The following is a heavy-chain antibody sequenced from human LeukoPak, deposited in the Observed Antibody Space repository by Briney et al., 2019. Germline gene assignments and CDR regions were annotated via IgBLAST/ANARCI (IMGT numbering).Heavy chain of an antibody. CDR1: GGSISTYF. D-gene: IGHD2-15*01. CDR3: ARYHQPSGPNWLDR. CDR2: IYYTGTT. J-gene: IGHJ5*02. Sequence: SETLSLTCTVSGGSISTYFWTWIRQFPGKGLEWLGNIYYTGTTRYNPSLKSRVTISADTSKNQFSLSLSSVPAADTAVYYCARYHQPSGPNWLDRWGQGTLVTVSS. V-gene: IGHV4-59*01.